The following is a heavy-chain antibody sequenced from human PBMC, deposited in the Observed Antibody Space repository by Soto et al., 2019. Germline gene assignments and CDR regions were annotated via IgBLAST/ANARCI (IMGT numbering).Heavy chain of an antibody. CDR1: GFTFSSYA. D-gene: IGHD1-26*01. CDR2: ITGSGAGS. Sequence: EVQLLESGGGWLQPGGSLRLSCAASGFTFSSYAMNWVRQAPGKGLEWVSGITGSGAGSYYSDSVKGRFTTSRDNSKNTLYLQMTSLRAEDTAVYYCAKAYSNSCPTDWFDPWCQGTLVTVSS. CDR3: AKAYSNSCPTDWFDP. V-gene: IGHV3-23*01. J-gene: IGHJ5*02.